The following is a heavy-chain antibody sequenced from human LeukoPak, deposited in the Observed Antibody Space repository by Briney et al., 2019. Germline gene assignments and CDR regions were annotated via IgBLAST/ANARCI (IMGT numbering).Heavy chain of an antibody. CDR3: ARLFFPATGALGDY. Sequence: GGSLRLSCAASGFTFSSCAMHWVRQAPGKGLEWVAVISYDGSNKYYADSVKGRFTISRDNSKNTLYLQMNSLRAEDTAVYYCARLFFPATGALGDYWGQGTLVTVSS. V-gene: IGHV3-30-3*01. CDR2: ISYDGSNK. CDR1: GFTFSSCA. J-gene: IGHJ4*02. D-gene: IGHD3-10*01.